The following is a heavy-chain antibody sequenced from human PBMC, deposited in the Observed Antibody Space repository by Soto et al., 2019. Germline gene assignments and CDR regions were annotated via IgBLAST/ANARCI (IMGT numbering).Heavy chain of an antibody. CDR2: SYYIGSA. CDR3: LFYNGSPNYNTSLLSRATTSLETSKNQVSLMLNSVIAAATAVFFCAREADRLFCSGGRCYGGWFGP. V-gene: IGHV4-59*08. J-gene: IGHJ5*02. Sequence: PSETLSLTCTVSGGSISSYYCSWIREPPGKGLELVWDSYYIGSANYNPSLNIQGTISLYMSKNQVPLNLNLTTAADTAMVVYLFYNGSPNYNTSLLSRATTSLETSKNQVSLMLNSVIAAATAVFFCAREADRLFCSGGRCYGGWFGPWAPGTLVTVSS. CDR1: GGSISSYY. D-gene: IGHD1-26*01.